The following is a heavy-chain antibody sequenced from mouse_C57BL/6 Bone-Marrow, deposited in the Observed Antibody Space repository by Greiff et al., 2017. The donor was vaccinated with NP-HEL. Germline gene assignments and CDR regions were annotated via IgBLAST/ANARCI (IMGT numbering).Heavy chain of an antibody. CDR3: AREQGLITRAWFAY. Sequence: ESGPGLVKPSQSLSLTCSVTGYSITSGYYWNWIRQFPGNKLEWMGYISYDGSNNYQPSLKNRISITRDTSKNQFFLKVNAVTTEDTATYYCAREQGLITRAWFAYGGQGTLVTVSA. CDR2: ISYDGSN. J-gene: IGHJ3*01. CDR1: GYSITSGYY. D-gene: IGHD1-1*01. V-gene: IGHV3-6*01.